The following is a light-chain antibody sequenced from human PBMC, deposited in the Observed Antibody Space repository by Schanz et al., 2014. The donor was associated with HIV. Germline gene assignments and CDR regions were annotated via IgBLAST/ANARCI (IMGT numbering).Light chain of an antibody. V-gene: IGKV1-5*03. J-gene: IGKJ2*01. Sequence: DIQMTQSPSTLSASVGDRVTITCRASQSIDRWLAWYQQNPGRAPKLLIYKASNLETGVPSRFSGSGSGTEFTLTISSLQPDDFATYFCQQYKTYPYTFGQGTKLEIK. CDR2: KAS. CDR1: QSIDRW. CDR3: QQYKTYPYT.